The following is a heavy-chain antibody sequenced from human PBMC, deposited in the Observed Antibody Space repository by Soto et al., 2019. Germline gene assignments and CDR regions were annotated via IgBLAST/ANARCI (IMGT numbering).Heavy chain of an antibody. V-gene: IGHV3-53*01. Sequence: PGGSLRLSCAPSGFTVKGNYVGWARQASGKEVEWVSIIFSGGMTYYADSAKGRFTISKDISKNTLSLQMNSLRADDTAVYFCAGASNFNYAFEYWGLGTPVTVSS. CDR3: AGASNFNYAFEY. CDR1: GFTVKGNY. J-gene: IGHJ4*02. CDR2: IFSGGMT. D-gene: IGHD1-7*01.